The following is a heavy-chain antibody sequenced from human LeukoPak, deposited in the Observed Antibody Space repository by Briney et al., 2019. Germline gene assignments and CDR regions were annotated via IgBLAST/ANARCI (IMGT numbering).Heavy chain of an antibody. Sequence: PGGSLRLSCAAAGFTFSSYAMSWVRQAPGEGMGWDSAISGSGGSTYYAGAVKGRFNISKDNSKITLYLEMNSLRAENTAVYYCAKVRSDLVGAATRGPKYYFDYWGQGTLVTVSS. J-gene: IGHJ4*02. CDR2: ISGSGGST. V-gene: IGHV3-23*01. CDR3: AKVRSDLVGAATRGPKYYFDY. CDR1: GFTFSSYA. D-gene: IGHD6-25*01.